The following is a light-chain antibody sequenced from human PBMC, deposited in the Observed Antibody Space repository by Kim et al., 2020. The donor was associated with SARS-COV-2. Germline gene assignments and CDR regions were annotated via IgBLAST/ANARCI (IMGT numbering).Light chain of an antibody. J-gene: IGLJ2*01. V-gene: IGLV3-21*04. CDR2: YDS. CDR3: QVWDSSSDHVV. CDR1: NIGSKS. Sequence: PRKTARNTCGGNNIGSKSVHWYQQKPGQAPVLVIYYDSDRPSGIPERFSGSNSGNTATLTISRVEAGDEADYYCQVWDSSSDHVVFGGGTQLTVL.